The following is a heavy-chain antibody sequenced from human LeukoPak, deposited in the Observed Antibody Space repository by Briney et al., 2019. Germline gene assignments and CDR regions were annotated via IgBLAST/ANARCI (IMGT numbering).Heavy chain of an antibody. CDR2: IYYSGST. V-gene: IGHV4-59*01. J-gene: IGHJ5*02. D-gene: IGHD2-21*02. CDR3: ARGCGGDCYDNWFDP. Sequence: SETLSLTCTVSGGSISSYYWSWIRQPPRKGLEWIGYIYYSGSTNYNPSLKSRVTISVDTSKNQFSLKLSSVTAADTAVYYCARGCGGDCYDNWFDPWGQGTLVTVSS. CDR1: GGSISSYY.